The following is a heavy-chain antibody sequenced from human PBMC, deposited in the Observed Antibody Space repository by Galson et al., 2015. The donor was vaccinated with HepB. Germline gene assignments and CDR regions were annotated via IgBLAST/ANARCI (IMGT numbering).Heavy chain of an antibody. CDR3: ARPGSGFYAYFDS. CDR1: GFTFSTYT. V-gene: IGHV3-30*04. Sequence: SLRLSCAASGFTFSTYTMHWVRQAPGKGLEWVAVIAYDGSDKYYADSVKGRFTISRDNSKNTLFLQMNSLRAEDTAVYYCARPGSGFYAYFDSWGQGTLVTVSS. CDR2: IAYDGSDK. J-gene: IGHJ4*02. D-gene: IGHD3-22*01.